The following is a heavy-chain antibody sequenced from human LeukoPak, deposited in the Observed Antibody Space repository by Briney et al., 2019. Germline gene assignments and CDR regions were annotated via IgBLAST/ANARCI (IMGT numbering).Heavy chain of an antibody. V-gene: IGHV4-39*01. CDR1: GGSISSSSYY. CDR3: ARHGIVATKHYFDY. J-gene: IGHJ4*02. CDR2: IYYSGST. D-gene: IGHD5-12*01. Sequence: SETLSLTCTVSGGSISSSSYYWGWIRQPPGKGLEWIGSIYYSGSTYYNPSLKSRVTISVDTSKNQFSLKLSSVTAADTAVYYCARHGIVATKHYFDYWGQGTLVTVSS.